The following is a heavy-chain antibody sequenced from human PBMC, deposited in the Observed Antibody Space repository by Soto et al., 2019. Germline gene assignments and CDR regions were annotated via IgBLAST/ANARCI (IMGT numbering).Heavy chain of an antibody. Sequence: TFSGFSLSTSGMCVSWIRQPPGKALEWLARIDWDDDKYYSTSLKTRLTISKDTSKNQVVLTMTNMDPVDTATYYCARIRRYCSGGSCYHKTDYWGQGTLVTVSS. CDR1: GFSLSTSGMC. V-gene: IGHV2-70*11. D-gene: IGHD2-15*01. CDR3: ARIRRYCSGGSCYHKTDY. J-gene: IGHJ4*02. CDR2: IDWDDDK.